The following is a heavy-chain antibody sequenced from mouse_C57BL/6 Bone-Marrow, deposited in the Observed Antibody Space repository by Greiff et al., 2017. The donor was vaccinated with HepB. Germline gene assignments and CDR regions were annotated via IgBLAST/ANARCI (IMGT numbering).Heavy chain of an antibody. Sequence: EVQVVESGGGLVKPGGSLKLSCAASGFTFSSYAMSWVRQTPEKRLEWVATISDGGSYTYYPDNVKGRFTISRDNAKNNLYLQMSHLKSEDTAMYYCARDGYSFDYWGQGTTLTVSS. CDR3: ARDGYSFDY. J-gene: IGHJ2*01. CDR1: GFTFSSYA. CDR2: ISDGGSYT. V-gene: IGHV5-4*01. D-gene: IGHD2-2*01.